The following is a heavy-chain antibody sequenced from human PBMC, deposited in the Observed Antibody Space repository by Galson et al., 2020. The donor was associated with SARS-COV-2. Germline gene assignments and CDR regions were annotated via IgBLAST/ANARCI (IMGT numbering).Heavy chain of an antibody. CDR3: AKDPEMATGYSYFDY. J-gene: IGHJ4*02. CDR1: GFTFDDYN. V-gene: IGHV3-43*01. CDR2: ISWDGGST. D-gene: IGHD5-12*01. Sequence: GGSLRLSCAASGFTFDDYNMHWVRQAPGKGLEWVSLISWDGGSTYYADSVKGRFTISRDNSKNSLYLQMNSLRTEDTALYYCAKDPEMATGYSYFDYWGQGTLVTVSS.